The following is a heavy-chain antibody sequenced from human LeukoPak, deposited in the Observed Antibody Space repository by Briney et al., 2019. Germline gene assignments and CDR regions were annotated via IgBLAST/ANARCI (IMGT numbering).Heavy chain of an antibody. D-gene: IGHD5-12*01. V-gene: IGHV4-59*01. J-gene: IGHJ6*02. Sequence: SETLSLTCTVSGGSMSRYYWSGIRQPPGKGLEWIGYIYDSGSTNYNPSLKSRVTISVDTSKNQFSLKLSSVTAADTAVYYCARGGSGYDSFYYYAMDVCGQGTTVTVSS. CDR3: ARGGSGYDSFYYYAMDV. CDR2: IYDSGST. CDR1: GGSMSRYY.